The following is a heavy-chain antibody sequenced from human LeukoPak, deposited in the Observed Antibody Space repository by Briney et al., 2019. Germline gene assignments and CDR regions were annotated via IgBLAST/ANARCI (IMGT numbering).Heavy chain of an antibody. J-gene: IGHJ4*02. D-gene: IGHD5-18*01. CDR3: AKDERGYSYGLFDY. CDR1: GFTFSSYA. Sequence: GGSLRLSCAASGFTFSSYAMSWVRQAPGKGLEWVSAISGSGGSTYYADSVKGRFAISRDNSKNTLYLQMNSLRAEDTAVYYCAKDERGYSYGLFDYWGQGTLVTVSS. V-gene: IGHV3-23*01. CDR2: ISGSGGST.